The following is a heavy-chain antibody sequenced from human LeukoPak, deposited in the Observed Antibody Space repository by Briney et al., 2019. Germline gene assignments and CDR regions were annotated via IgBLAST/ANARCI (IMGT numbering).Heavy chain of an antibody. CDR3: ARDRVVITFGGVTSGPPDY. V-gene: IGHV1-18*01. CDR2: ISAYNGNT. D-gene: IGHD3-16*01. J-gene: IGHJ4*02. CDR1: GYTFTSYG. Sequence: ASVKVSCKASGYTFTSYGISWVRQAPGQGLEWMGWISAYNGNTNYAQKLQGRVTMTTDTSTSTAYMELRSLRSDDTAVYYCARDRVVITFGGVTSGPPDYWGQGTLVTVSS.